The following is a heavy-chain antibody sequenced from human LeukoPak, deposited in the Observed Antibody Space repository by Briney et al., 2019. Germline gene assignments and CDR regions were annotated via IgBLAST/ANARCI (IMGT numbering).Heavy chain of an antibody. CDR1: GGSISSGGYY. CDR3: ARGINYDILTGQQLTLRHNYFDY. D-gene: IGHD3-9*01. Sequence: PSETLSLTCTVSGGSISSGGYYWSWIRQPPGKGLEWIGEINHSGSTNYNLSLKSRVTISVDTSKNQFSLKLSSVTAADTAVYYCARGINYDILTGQQLTLRHNYFDYWGQGTLVTVSS. CDR2: INHSGST. V-gene: IGHV4-39*07. J-gene: IGHJ4*02.